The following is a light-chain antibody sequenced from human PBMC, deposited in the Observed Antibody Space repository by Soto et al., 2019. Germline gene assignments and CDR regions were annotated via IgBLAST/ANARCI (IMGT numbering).Light chain of an antibody. CDR3: QHYGTSPWT. V-gene: IGKV3-20*01. CDR2: GAS. J-gene: IGKJ1*01. Sequence: ETVLTQSPGTLSLSPGERATHSCRASQSVSSNSLAWFQQKPGQAPRLLIFGASSRATGIPDRFSGSGSGTDFTLTISRLEPEDFAVYYCQHYGTSPWTFGQGTKVEIK. CDR1: QSVSSNS.